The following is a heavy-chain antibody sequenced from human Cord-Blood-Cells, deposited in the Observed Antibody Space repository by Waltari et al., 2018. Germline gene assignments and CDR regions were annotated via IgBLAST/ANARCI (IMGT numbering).Heavy chain of an antibody. V-gene: IGHV3-48*03. J-gene: IGHJ6*02. D-gene: IGHD3-3*01. CDR3: ARAQLTIFGVVIYYYYGMDV. Sequence: EVQLVESGGGLVQPGGSLRLSCAASGFTFSSYEMNWVRKGLGKGWGAVSYISSSGSTIYYADSVKGRFTISRDNAKNSLYLQMNSLRAEDTAVYYCARAQLTIFGVVIYYYYGMDVWGQGTTVTVSS. CDR2: ISSSGSTI. CDR1: GFTFSSYE.